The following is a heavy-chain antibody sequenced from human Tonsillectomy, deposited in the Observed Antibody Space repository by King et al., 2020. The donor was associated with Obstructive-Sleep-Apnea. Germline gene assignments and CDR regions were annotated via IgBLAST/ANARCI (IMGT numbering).Heavy chain of an antibody. V-gene: IGHV3-23*04. CDR2: ISRSGDNT. Sequence: VQLVESGGGLVQPGGSLRLSCAASGFTFSTYAMSWVRQAPGMGLEWVSAISRSGDNTYYAGSVRGRFTISRDNSKNTVYLQMNSLRAEDTAVYYGAKGRYGDYSTDYWGQGTLVTVSS. CDR3: AKGRYGDYSTDY. D-gene: IGHD4-17*01. J-gene: IGHJ4*02. CDR1: GFTFSTYA.